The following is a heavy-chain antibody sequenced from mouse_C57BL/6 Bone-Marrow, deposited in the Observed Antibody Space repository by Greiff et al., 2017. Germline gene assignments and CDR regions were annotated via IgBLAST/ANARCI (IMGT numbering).Heavy chain of an antibody. Sequence: QVTLKVSGPGILQPSQTLSLTCSFSGFSLSTFGMGVGWIRQPSGKGLEWLAHIWWDDDKYYNPALKSRLTISKDTSKNLVFLQIANVDTADTATYYCARMRGYYGSSYVGGAMDYWGQVTSGTVSS. D-gene: IGHD1-1*01. CDR2: IWWDDDK. CDR3: ARMRGYYGSSYVGGAMDY. CDR1: GFSLSTFGMG. J-gene: IGHJ4*01. V-gene: IGHV8-8*01.